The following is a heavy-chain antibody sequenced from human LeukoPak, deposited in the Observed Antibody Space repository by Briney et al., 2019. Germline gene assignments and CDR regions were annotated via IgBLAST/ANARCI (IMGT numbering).Heavy chain of an antibody. V-gene: IGHV4-4*02. CDR1: GGSISSSYW. CDR2: IFHSGST. D-gene: IGHD1-1*01. J-gene: IGHJ4*02. Sequence: SETLSLTCGVSGGSISSSYWWSWVRPPPGKGLEWIGEIFHSGSTNHNPSLKSRVTISVDKSKNQFSLKLTSVTAADTAVYYCATEADYWGQGILVTVSS. CDR3: ATEADY.